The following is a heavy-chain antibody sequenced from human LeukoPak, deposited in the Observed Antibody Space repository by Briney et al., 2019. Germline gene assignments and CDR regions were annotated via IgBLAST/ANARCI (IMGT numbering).Heavy chain of an antibody. CDR1: GGSISSGGYY. D-gene: IGHD3-10*01. Sequence: SETLSLTCTVSGGSISSGGYYWSWIRQHPGKGLEWIGYIYYGGSTYYNPSLKSRVTISVDTSKNQFSLKLSPVTAADTAVYYCARARMGGITMVRGAKYYFDYWGQGTLVTVSS. V-gene: IGHV4-31*03. CDR3: ARARMGGITMVRGAKYYFDY. J-gene: IGHJ4*02. CDR2: IYYGGST.